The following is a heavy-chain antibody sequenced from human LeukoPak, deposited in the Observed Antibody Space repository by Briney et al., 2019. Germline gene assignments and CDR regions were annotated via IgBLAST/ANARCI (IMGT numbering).Heavy chain of an antibody. Sequence: QSGGSLRLSCAASGFTCSSYWMSWVRQAPGKGLEWVANIKQDGSEKYYVDSVKGRFTISRDNAKNSLYLQMNSLRAEDTAVYYCARVGDYVWGSYPASDAFDIWGQGTMVTVSS. CDR2: IKQDGSEK. D-gene: IGHD3-16*02. CDR1: GFTCSSYW. CDR3: ARVGDYVWGSYPASDAFDI. J-gene: IGHJ3*02. V-gene: IGHV3-7*01.